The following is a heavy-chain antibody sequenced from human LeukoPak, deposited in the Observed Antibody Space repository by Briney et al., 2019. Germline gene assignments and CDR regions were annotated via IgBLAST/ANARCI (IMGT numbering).Heavy chain of an antibody. CDR3: ARGVENWNSPIDY. CDR1: GFSFSNYA. J-gene: IGHJ4*02. V-gene: IGHV3-30*01. Sequence: GRSLRRSCAASGFSFSNYAMHWVRQAPGKGLEWVAVVSYDGSDKYYADSVRGRFTISRDNSKNTLYLQMNSLRAEDTAVYYCARGVENWNSPIDYWGQGTLVTVSS. CDR2: VSYDGSDK. D-gene: IGHD1-7*01.